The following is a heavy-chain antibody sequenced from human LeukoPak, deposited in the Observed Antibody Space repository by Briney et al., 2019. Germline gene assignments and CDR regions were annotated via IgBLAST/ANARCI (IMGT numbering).Heavy chain of an antibody. CDR3: ARDGPERINFDY. CDR1: GYTFTSYY. CDR2: INFHSGAT. Sequence: ASVKVSCKASGYTFTSYYMHWVRQAPGQGLEWMGWINFHSGATVYGQKFQDRFTMTRDTSINTAYMELTGLRSDDTAVYYCARDGPERINFDYWGQGTLVSVSS. D-gene: IGHD2-15*01. V-gene: IGHV1-2*02. J-gene: IGHJ4*02.